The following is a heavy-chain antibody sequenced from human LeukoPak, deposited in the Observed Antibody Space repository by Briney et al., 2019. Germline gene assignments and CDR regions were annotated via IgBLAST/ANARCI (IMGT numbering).Heavy chain of an antibody. J-gene: IGHJ4*02. V-gene: IGHV4-59*01. CDR2: IYYSGST. CDR3: ARARHCSSTSRYLGGNSYYFDY. Sequence: SETLSLTCTVSGGSISSYYWSWIRQPPGKGLEWIGYIYYSGSTNYNPSLKSRVTISVDTSKNQFSLKLSSVTAADTAVYYCARARHCSSTSRYLGGNSYYFDYWGQGTLVTVSS. CDR1: GGSISSYY. D-gene: IGHD2-2*01.